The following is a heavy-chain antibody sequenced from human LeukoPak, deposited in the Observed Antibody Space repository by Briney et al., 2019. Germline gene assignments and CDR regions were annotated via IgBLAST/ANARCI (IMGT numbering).Heavy chain of an antibody. CDR3: ATIPPSSGWYEVDY. CDR2: IYYSGST. D-gene: IGHD6-19*01. CDR1: GGSISRGGYY. V-gene: IGHV4-31*03. Sequence: PSETLSLTCTVSGGSISRGGYYWSWIRQHPGRGLEWIGYIYYSGSTYYNPSLKSRVTISVDTSKNQFSLKLSSVTAADTAVYYCATIPPSSGWYEVDYWGQGTLVTVSS. J-gene: IGHJ4*02.